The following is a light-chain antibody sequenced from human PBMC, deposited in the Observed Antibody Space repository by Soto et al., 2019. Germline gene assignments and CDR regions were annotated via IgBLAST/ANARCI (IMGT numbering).Light chain of an antibody. CDR3: CSYATTFYV. Sequence: QSALTQPRSVSGSPEQSVTISCTGPTIDVDSSNYVSWYQQHPGKAPKLMIYDVSERPSGVPDRFSGSKSGSTASLTISGLQAEDEADYYCCSYATTFYVFGSGTKLTVL. CDR2: DVS. CDR1: TIDVDSSNY. V-gene: IGLV2-11*01. J-gene: IGLJ1*01.